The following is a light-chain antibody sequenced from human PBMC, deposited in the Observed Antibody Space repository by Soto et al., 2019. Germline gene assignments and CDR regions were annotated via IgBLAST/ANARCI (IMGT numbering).Light chain of an antibody. V-gene: IGLV2-11*01. Sequence: QSVLTQPRSVSGSPGQSVTVSCTGTSSDVGAYDFVSWYKQHTGKAPKLMIYDVSKRPSGVPDRFSGSKSGNTASLTISGLQAEDEAVYFCCSYAGTYVYVFGTGTKVTV. CDR3: CSYAGTYVYV. J-gene: IGLJ1*01. CDR2: DVS. CDR1: SSDVGAYDF.